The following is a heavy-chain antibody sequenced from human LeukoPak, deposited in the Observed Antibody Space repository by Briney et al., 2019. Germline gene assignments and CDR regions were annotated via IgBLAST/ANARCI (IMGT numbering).Heavy chain of an antibody. D-gene: IGHD3-3*01. V-gene: IGHV1-69*04. Sequence: GASVKVSCTASGYTFTSYDINWVRQAPGQGLEWMGRIIPILGIANYAQKFQGRVTITADKSTSTAYMELSSLRSEDTAVYYCARDGVFWSGFDYWGQGTLVTVSS. CDR1: GYTFTSYD. CDR2: IIPILGIA. J-gene: IGHJ4*02. CDR3: ARDGVFWSGFDY.